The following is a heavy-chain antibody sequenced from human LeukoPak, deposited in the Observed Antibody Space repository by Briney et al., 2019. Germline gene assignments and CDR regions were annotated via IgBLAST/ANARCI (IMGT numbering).Heavy chain of an antibody. D-gene: IGHD2-2*01. J-gene: IGHJ6*04. V-gene: IGHV3-21*01. Sequence: GGSLRLSCAASGFTFSSYSMNWVHQAPGKGLEWVSSISSSSSYIYYADSVKGRFTISRDNAKNSLYLQMNSLRAEDTAVYYCARDRSLGYCSSTSCYEGPPSDYYYGMDVWGKGTTVTVSS. CDR2: ISSSSSYI. CDR1: GFTFSSYS. CDR3: ARDRSLGYCSSTSCYEGPPSDYYYGMDV.